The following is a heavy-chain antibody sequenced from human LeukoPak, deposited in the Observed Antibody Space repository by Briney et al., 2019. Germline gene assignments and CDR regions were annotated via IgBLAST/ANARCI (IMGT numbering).Heavy chain of an antibody. CDR3: ARDALTGYCGMDV. J-gene: IGHJ6*02. CDR1: GFTVSSNY. D-gene: IGHD4-11*01. CDR2: IYSGGST. Sequence: GGSLRLSCAASGFTVSSNYMSWVRQASGKGLEWVSVIYSGGSTYYADSVKGRFTISRDNSKNTLYLQMNSPRAEDTAVYYCARDALTGYCGMDVWGQGTTVTASS. V-gene: IGHV3-66*01.